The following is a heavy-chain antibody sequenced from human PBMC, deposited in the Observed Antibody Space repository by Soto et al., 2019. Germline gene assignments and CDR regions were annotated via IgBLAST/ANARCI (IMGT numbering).Heavy chain of an antibody. CDR2: IWYDGSNK. V-gene: IGHV3-33*01. J-gene: IGHJ3*02. CDR3: ATVYGSGSYGAFDI. D-gene: IGHD3-10*01. Sequence: GGSLRLSCAASGFTFSSYGMHWVRQAPGKGLEWVAVIWYDGSNKYYADSVKGRFTISRDNSKNTLYLQMNSLSAEDTAVYYCATVYGSGSYGAFDIWGQGTMVTVSS. CDR1: GFTFSSYG.